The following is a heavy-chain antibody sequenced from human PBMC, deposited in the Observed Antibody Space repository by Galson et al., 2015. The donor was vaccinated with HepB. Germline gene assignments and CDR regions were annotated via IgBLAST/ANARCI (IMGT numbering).Heavy chain of an antibody. CDR1: GFSFSSYA. Sequence: SLRLSCAASGFSFSSYAMSWVRQAPGKGLEWVAAISGSGGSTYNADSVKGRFTMSRDISKNTLYLQMNSLRAEDTAVYYCAKDRGYEICYNYYGMDVWGQGTTVTVSS. J-gene: IGHJ6*02. D-gene: IGHD5-12*01. V-gene: IGHV3-23*01. CDR2: ISGSGGST. CDR3: AKDRGYEICYNYYGMDV.